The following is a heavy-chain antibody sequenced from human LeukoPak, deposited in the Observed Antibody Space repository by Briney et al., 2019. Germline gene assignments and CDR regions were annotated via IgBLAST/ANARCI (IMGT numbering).Heavy chain of an antibody. J-gene: IGHJ5*02. CDR1: GYSISSGYY. V-gene: IGHV4-38-2*02. Sequence: SETLPLTCTVSGYSISSGYYWGWIRQPPGKGLEWIGSIYHSGSTYYNPSLKSRVTISVDTSKNQFSLKLSSVTAADTAVYYCARDMGRDNWNHWFDPWGQGTLVTVSS. CDR3: ARDMGRDNWNHWFDP. D-gene: IGHD1-20*01. CDR2: IYHSGST.